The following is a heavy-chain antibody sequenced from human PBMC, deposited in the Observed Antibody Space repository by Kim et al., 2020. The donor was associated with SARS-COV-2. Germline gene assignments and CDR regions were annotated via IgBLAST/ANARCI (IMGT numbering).Heavy chain of an antibody. V-gene: IGHV3-11*01. D-gene: IGHD2-15*01. CDR2: ISSSGSTI. CDR1: GFTFSDYY. Sequence: GGSLRLSCAASGFTFSDYYMSWIRQAPGKGLEWVSYISSSGSTIYYADSVKGRFTISRDNAKNSLYLQMNSLRAEDTAVYYCARDEGGVVVVAATGGRDAFDIWGQGTMVTVSS. J-gene: IGHJ3*02. CDR3: ARDEGGVVVVAATGGRDAFDI.